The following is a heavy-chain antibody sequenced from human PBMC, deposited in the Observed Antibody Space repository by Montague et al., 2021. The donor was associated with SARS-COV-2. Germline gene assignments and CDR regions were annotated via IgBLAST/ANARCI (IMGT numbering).Heavy chain of an antibody. Sequence: PALVKPTQTLTLTCTFSGFSLSTSGVGVGWIRQPPGKALEWLVLIYWDDDKRYSPSLKSRLTITKDTSKNQVVLTMTNMDPVDTATYYCAHDRVTMIVVAKADAFDIWGQGTMVTVSS. D-gene: IGHD3-22*01. CDR1: GFSLSTSGVG. CDR2: IYWDDDK. V-gene: IGHV2-5*02. CDR3: AHDRVTMIVVAKADAFDI. J-gene: IGHJ3*02.